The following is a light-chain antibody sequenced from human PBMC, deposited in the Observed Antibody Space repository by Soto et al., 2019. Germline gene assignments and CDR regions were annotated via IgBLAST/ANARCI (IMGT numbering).Light chain of an antibody. CDR3: QQYNNWPPLS. Sequence: DIQMTQSPSSLSASVGDRVTITCRASQSISSYLNWYQQKPGKAPKLLIYAASSLQSGVPSRFSGSGSGTEFTLTISSLQSEDFAVYYCQQYNNWPPLSFGQGTKVDIK. CDR2: AAS. V-gene: IGKV1-39*01. CDR1: QSISSY. J-gene: IGKJ1*01.